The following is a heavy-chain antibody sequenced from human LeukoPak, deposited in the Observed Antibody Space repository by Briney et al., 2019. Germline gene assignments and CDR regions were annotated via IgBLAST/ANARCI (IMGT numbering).Heavy chain of an antibody. CDR3: AKATGRWHRYFDY. J-gene: IGHJ4*02. Sequence: GGSLRLSCAASGYSFSGSDMHWFRQAPGKGLEWVAFTSHDGGSTYYADFVEGRFTISRDIYKSKVYLQMNSLRAKDTAVYHCAKATGRWHRYFDYWGQGTLVTVSS. V-gene: IGHV3-30*18. CDR1: GYSFSGSD. D-gene: IGHD3-10*01. CDR2: TSHDGGST.